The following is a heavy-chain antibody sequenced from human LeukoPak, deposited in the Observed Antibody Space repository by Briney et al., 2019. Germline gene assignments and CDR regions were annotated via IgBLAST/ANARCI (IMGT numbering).Heavy chain of an antibody. Sequence: GGSLRLSCAASGFTFSSYSMNWVRQAPGKGLEWVSYISSSSSTIYYADSVKGRFTISRDNAKNSLYLQMNSLRAEDTAVYYCARDDSVASRPGWFDPWGQGTLATVSS. J-gene: IGHJ5*02. CDR3: ARDDSVASRPGWFDP. CDR1: GFTFSSYS. D-gene: IGHD6-6*01. V-gene: IGHV3-48*04. CDR2: ISSSSSTI.